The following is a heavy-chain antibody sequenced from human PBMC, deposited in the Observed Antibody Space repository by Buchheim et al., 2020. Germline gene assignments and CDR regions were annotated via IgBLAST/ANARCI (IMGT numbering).Heavy chain of an antibody. J-gene: IGHJ4*02. CDR3: AHSNYDQGSKIPFDY. D-gene: IGHD4-11*01. CDR1: GFSLSTSGVG. Sequence: QITLKESGPTLVKPTQTLTLTCTFSGFSLSTSGVGVGWIRQPPGKALEWLALIYWDDDKRYSQSLKSRVTMTKDTSKNQVDLTVTNMDPVDTATYYCAHSNYDQGSKIPFDYWGQGTL. V-gene: IGHV2-5*02. CDR2: IYWDDDK.